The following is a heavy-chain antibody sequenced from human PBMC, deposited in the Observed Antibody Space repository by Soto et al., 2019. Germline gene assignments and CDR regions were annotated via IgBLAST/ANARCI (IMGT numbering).Heavy chain of an antibody. V-gene: IGHV3-23*01. CDR1: GFTFSTYA. CDR2: ISGSPSST. Sequence: PGGSLRLSCAASGFTFSTYAMSWVRQAPGKGLEWVSAISGSPSSTYYADSVKGRFTISRDNSKKTLFLQMNSLRAEDTAIYYCAKDGYDSSGELYSFDFWGQGIPVTVSS. D-gene: IGHD3-22*01. CDR3: AKDGYDSSGELYSFDF. J-gene: IGHJ4*02.